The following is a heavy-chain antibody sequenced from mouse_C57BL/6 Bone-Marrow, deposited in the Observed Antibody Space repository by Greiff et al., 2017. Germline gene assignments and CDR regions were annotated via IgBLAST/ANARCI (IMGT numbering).Heavy chain of an antibody. CDR2: IDPEIGDT. CDR3: SSFDGNYFDF. D-gene: IGHD2-3*01. Sequence: EVKVVESGAELVRPGASVKLSCTASGFNIQDDYIHWVKQRPEQGLEWIGWIDPEIGDTEYASKFQGNAPITSDISSNTAYLQLSSLTSEDTAVYYCSSFDGNYFDFWGQGTPLTVAS. V-gene: IGHV14-4*01. CDR1: GFNIQDDY. J-gene: IGHJ2*01.